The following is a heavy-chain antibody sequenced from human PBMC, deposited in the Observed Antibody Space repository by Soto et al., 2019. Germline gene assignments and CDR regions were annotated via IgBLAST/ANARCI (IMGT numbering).Heavy chain of an antibody. D-gene: IGHD5-18*01. J-gene: IGHJ4*02. Sequence: SETLSLTCTVSGGSISSYYWSWIRQPPGKGLEWIGYIYYSGSTNYNPSLKSRVTISVDTSKNQLSLKLSSVTAADTAVYYCASSPFVDTAMVLFDYWGQGTLVTVSS. CDR3: ASSPFVDTAMVLFDY. CDR2: IYYSGST. CDR1: GGSISSYY. V-gene: IGHV4-59*01.